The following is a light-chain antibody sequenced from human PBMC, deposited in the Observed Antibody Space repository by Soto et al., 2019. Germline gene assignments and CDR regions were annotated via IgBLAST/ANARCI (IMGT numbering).Light chain of an antibody. V-gene: IGKV3-11*01. CDR3: QQRSNWRGT. Sequence: EIVLTQSPATLSLSPGERATLSCRASQSVSSYLAWYQQKPGQAPGLLIYDASNRATGIPARFSGSGSGTDFTLTSSSLEPEAFAVYYCQQRSNWRGTFGGGTKVEIK. J-gene: IGKJ4*01. CDR2: DAS. CDR1: QSVSSY.